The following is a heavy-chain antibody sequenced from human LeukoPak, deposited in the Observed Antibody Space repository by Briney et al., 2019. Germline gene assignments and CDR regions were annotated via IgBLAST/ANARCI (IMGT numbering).Heavy chain of an antibody. Sequence: KPSETLSLTCTVSGGSISSSSYYWGWIRQPPGKGLEWIGSIYYSGSTYYNPSLKSRVTISVDTSKNQFSLKLSSVTAADTAVYYCARGLIRGVIIDWGQGTLVTVSS. V-gene: IGHV4-39*01. CDR2: IYYSGST. CDR3: ARGLIRGVIID. D-gene: IGHD3-10*01. CDR1: GGSISSSSYY. J-gene: IGHJ4*02.